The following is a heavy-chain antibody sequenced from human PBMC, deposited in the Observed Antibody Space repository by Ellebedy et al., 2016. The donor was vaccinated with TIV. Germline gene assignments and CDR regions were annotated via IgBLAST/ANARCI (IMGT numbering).Heavy chain of an antibody. CDR2: IKQDGSGK. Sequence: GESLKISCAASGFTFSSYWMSWVRQAPGKGLEWVANIKQDGSGKYYVDSVKGRFTISRDNAKNSLYLQMNSLRAEDTAVYYCARDQGVSNWFDPWGQGTLVTVSS. V-gene: IGHV3-7*01. CDR3: ARDQGVSNWFDP. J-gene: IGHJ5*02. CDR1: GFTFSSYW. D-gene: IGHD5/OR15-5a*01.